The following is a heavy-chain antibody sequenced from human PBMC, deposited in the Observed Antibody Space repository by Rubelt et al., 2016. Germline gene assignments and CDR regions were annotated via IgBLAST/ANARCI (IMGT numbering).Heavy chain of an antibody. Sequence: QVQLQESGPGLVKPSGTLSLTCAVSGGSISSSNWWSWVRQPPGKGLEWIGEIYHSGSTNYNPSLKLGVTISVDKAKNQLSLKLGSVTAADTAVDYCARVGYSSGWYVSDYWGQGTLVTVSS. J-gene: IGHJ4*02. CDR3: ARVGYSSGWYVSDY. CDR2: IYHSGST. D-gene: IGHD6-19*01. CDR1: GGSISSSNW. V-gene: IGHV4-4*02.